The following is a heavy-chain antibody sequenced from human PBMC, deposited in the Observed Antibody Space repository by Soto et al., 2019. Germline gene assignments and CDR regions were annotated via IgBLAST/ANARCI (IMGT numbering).Heavy chain of an antibody. J-gene: IGHJ4*02. CDR3: ARHMSIRILTSSPFDY. CDR2: IYYSGST. Sequence: PSETLSLTCTVSGGSISSSSYYWGWIRQPPGKGLEWIGSIYYSGSTYYNPSLKSRVTISVDTSKNQFSLKLSSVTAADTAVYYCARHMSIRILTSSPFDYWGQGTLVTVSS. D-gene: IGHD3-9*01. V-gene: IGHV4-39*01. CDR1: GGSISSSSYY.